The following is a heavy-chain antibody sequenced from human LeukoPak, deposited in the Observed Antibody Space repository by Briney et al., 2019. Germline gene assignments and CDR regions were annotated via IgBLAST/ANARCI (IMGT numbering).Heavy chain of an antibody. CDR2: MNPNSGNT. D-gene: IGHD3-3*01. CDR1: GYTFTSYD. CDR3: ATDSPQAGLGGFLEWSNQRYYMDV. J-gene: IGHJ6*03. V-gene: IGHV1-8*01. Sequence: ASVKVSCKASGYTFTSYDINWVRQATGQGLEWMGWMNPNSGNTGYAQKFQGRVTMTRNTSISTAYMELSSLRSEDTAVYYCATDSPQAGLGGFLEWSNQRYYMDVWGKGTTVTVSS.